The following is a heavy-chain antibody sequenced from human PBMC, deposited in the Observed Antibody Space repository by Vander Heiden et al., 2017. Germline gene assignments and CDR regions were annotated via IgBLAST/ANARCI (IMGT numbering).Heavy chain of an antibody. CDR3: ARSEADTTGYYGLDV. CDR2: IIPMFGIT. D-gene: IGHD3-9*01. CDR1: GGSLSSYA. V-gene: IGHV1-69*17. J-gene: IGHJ6*02. Sequence: QVQLVQSGAEVKKPGSSVKVSCKTSGGSLSSYAINWGRQAPGQGLEWMGEIIPMFGITKYAQKFQGRVTFTADTLELSSLGSDDTAIYYCARSEADTTGYYGLDVWGQGTAVTVSS.